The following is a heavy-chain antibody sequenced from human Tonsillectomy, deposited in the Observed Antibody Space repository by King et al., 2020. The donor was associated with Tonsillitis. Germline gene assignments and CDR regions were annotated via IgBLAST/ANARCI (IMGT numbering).Heavy chain of an antibody. D-gene: IGHD1-26*01. CDR1: GYSFTSYW. Sequence: QLVQSGAEVKKPGESLKISCKGSGYSFTSYWIGWVRQMPGKGLEWMGMNYPVDSDTRYSPSFQGQVTISSDKSFSTAYLQWGSLKASDSAMYYCARANILVGPFDFWGQGTLVTVSS. CDR2: NYPVDSDT. V-gene: IGHV5-51*01. CDR3: ARANILVGPFDF. J-gene: IGHJ4*02.